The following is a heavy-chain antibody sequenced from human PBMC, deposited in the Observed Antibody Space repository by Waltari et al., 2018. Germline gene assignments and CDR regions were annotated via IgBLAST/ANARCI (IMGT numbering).Heavy chain of an antibody. V-gene: IGHV1-18*04. CDR1: GYGITTYG. CDR2: ISSYNLNP. Sequence: QVQLVQSGVEMRRPGASVKVSCKASGYGITTYGVSWVRQAPGQGLEWMGWISSYNLNPNYAQKFQLRVTMTTDTSTNTAYMELGSLTADDTAVYYCARDKGEVAGMDYWGQGTLVTVSS. CDR3: ARDKGEVAGMDY. J-gene: IGHJ4*02. D-gene: IGHD6-19*01.